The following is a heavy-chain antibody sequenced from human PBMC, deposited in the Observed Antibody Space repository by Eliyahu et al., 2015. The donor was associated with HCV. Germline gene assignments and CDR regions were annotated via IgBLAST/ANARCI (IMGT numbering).Heavy chain of an antibody. V-gene: IGHV4-34*01. J-gene: IGHJ6*02. D-gene: IGHD3-22*01. Sequence: QVQLQQWGAGLLKPSETLSLTCAVYGGSFSGYYWSWIRQPPGKGLEWIGEINHSGSTNYNPSLKSRVTISVDTSKNQFSLKLSSVTAADTAVYYCARGRPPVYYYDSRGAANGMDVWGQGTTVTVSS. CDR1: GGSFSGYY. CDR2: INHSGST. CDR3: ARGRPPVYYYDSRGAANGMDV.